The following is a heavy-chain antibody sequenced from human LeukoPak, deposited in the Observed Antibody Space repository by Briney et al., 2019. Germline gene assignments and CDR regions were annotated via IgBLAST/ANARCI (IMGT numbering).Heavy chain of an antibody. CDR3: ARAWVVPAAIQRLGWFDP. D-gene: IGHD2-2*01. J-gene: IGHJ5*02. CDR2: IYSGGST. V-gene: IGHV3-66*01. Sequence: GGSLRLSCAASGFTVSSNYMSWVRQAPGKGLEWVSVIYSGGSTYYADSVKGRFTISRDNSKNTLYLQMNSLRAADTAVYYCARAWVVPAAIQRLGWFDPWGQGTLVTVSS. CDR1: GFTVSSNY.